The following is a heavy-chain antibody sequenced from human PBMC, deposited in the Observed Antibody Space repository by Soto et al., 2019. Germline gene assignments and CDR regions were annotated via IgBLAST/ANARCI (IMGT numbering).Heavy chain of an antibody. CDR1: GFTFSSYG. CDR3: AKDRVFLAARPLYYFDF. CDR2: ISYDGSNK. V-gene: IGHV3-30*18. Sequence: QVQLVESGGGVVQPGRSLRLSCAASGFTFSSYGMHWVRQAPGKGLEWVAVISYDGSNKYYADSVKGRFTISRDNSKNTLYLQMNSLRAEDTALYYCAKDRVFLAARPLYYFDFWGQGTLVTVSS. D-gene: IGHD6-6*01. J-gene: IGHJ4*02.